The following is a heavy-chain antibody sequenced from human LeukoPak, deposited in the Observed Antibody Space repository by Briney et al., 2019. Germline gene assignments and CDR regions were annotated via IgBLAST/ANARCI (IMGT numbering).Heavy chain of an antibody. CDR3: ARDYLLPAAMFCDY. CDR2: IIPIFGTA. J-gene: IGHJ4*02. CDR1: GGTFSSYA. Sequence: EASVKVSCKASGGTFSSYAISWVRQAPGQGLEWMGRIIPIFGTANYAQKFQGRVTITTDESTSTAYMELSSLRSGDTAVYYCARDYLLPAAMFCDYWGQGTLVTVSS. V-gene: IGHV1-69*05. D-gene: IGHD2-2*01.